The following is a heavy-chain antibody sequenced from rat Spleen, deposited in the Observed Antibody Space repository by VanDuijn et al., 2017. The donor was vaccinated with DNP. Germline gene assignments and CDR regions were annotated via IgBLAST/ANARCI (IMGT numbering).Heavy chain of an antibody. J-gene: IGHJ2*01. Sequence: EVQLVESGGGLVQPGRSLKLSCAASGFTFSDYYMAWVRQAPTKGLEWVASISYDGVHAYYRGSVKGRFTISRDNAKDTLYLQGDSLRSEDTATYYCATSSYFGYDYGFAYWGQGVMVTVSS. D-gene: IGHD1-7*01. V-gene: IGHV5-20*01. CDR3: ATSSYFGYDYGFAY. CDR2: ISYDGVHA. CDR1: GFTFSDYY.